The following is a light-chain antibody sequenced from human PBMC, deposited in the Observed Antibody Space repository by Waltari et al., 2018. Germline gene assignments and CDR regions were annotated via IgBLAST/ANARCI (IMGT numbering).Light chain of an antibody. J-gene: IGKJ4*01. CDR3: QQRSDWPLT. CDR2: DAS. CDR1: QSVSSY. V-gene: IGKV3-11*01. Sequence: EIVLTQSPATLSLSPGERATLSSRARQSVSSYLAWYQQKPGQAPRLLIYDASNRATGIPARFSGSGSGTDFTLTISSLEPEDFAVYYCQQRSDWPLTFGGGTKVEIK.